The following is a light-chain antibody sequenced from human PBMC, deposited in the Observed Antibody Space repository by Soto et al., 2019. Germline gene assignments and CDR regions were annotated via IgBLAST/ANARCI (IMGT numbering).Light chain of an antibody. J-gene: IGKJ4*01. Sequence: DIQMTQSPSSLSSSLGDRVTITCRASQGISNYLAWYQQQTAKVPHLLIYGASTLHSGVPSRFSGRGSGTDFSLVISSLQPEDAATYYGEKYDGAPFTFGGGTKVEI. V-gene: IGKV1-27*01. CDR3: EKYDGAPFT. CDR2: GAS. CDR1: QGISNY.